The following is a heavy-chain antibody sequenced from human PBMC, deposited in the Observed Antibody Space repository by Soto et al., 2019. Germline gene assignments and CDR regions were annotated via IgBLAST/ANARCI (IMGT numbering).Heavy chain of an antibody. CDR3: ARDRDTYGDYPFDY. CDR1: GFTFSSYG. V-gene: IGHV3-33*01. Sequence: QVQLMESGGGVVQPGRSLRLSCAASGFTFSSYGMHWVRQAPGKGLEWVAVIWYDGKDKYYADSVKGRFTISRDNSKNTLYLQMNSLRAEDTALSYCARDRDTYGDYPFDYWGQGTLVTVSS. CDR2: IWYDGKDK. J-gene: IGHJ4*02. D-gene: IGHD4-17*01.